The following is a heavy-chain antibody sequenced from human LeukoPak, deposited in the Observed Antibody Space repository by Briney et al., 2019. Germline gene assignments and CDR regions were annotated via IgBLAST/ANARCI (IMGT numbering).Heavy chain of an antibody. J-gene: IGHJ5*02. D-gene: IGHD3-3*01. CDR1: GYTFTSYG. CDR2: ISAYNGNT. CDR3: AREGDSGFWSGYRFNWFDP. V-gene: IGHV1-18*01. Sequence: ASVKVSCKASGYTFTSYGISWVRRAPGQGLEWMGWISAYNGNTNYAQKLQGRVTMTTDTSTSTAYMELRSLRSDDTAVYYCAREGDSGFWSGYRFNWFDPWGQGTLVTVSS.